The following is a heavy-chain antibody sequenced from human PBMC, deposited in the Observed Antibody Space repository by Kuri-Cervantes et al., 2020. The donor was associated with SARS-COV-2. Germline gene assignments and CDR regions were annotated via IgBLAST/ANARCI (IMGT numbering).Heavy chain of an antibody. V-gene: IGHV1-46*01. CDR3: ARERILWFGEPTHFDY. J-gene: IGHJ4*02. CDR2: INPSGGST. Sequence: ASVKVSCKASGYTFTGYYMHWVRQAPGQGLEWMGIINPSGGSTSYAQKFQGRVTMTRDTSTSTVYMELSSLRSEDTAVYYCARERILWFGEPTHFDYWGQGTLVTVSS. D-gene: IGHD3-10*01. CDR1: GYTFTGYY.